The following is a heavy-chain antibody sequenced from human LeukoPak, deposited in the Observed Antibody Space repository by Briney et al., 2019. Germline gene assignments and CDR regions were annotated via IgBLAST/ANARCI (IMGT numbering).Heavy chain of an antibody. D-gene: IGHD5-18*01. J-gene: IGHJ3*02. V-gene: IGHV3-74*01. CDR1: GFTFSSYW. CDR3: ARGGGYSYDAFDI. CDR2: INSAGSST. Sequence: PGGSLRLSCAASGFTFSSYWMHWVRQAPGKGLVWVSRINSAGSSTSYADSVKGRFTISRDNAKKTLYLQMNSLSADDTAVYYCARGGGYSYDAFDIWGQGTMVTVSS.